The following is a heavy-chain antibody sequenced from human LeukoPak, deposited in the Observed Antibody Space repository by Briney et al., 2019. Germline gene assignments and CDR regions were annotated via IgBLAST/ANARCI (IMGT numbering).Heavy chain of an antibody. CDR2: MNPNSGNT. J-gene: IGHJ4*02. CDR3: ARDVTPNYYDSSGIDY. CDR1: GYTFTSYD. D-gene: IGHD3-22*01. Sequence: ASVKVSCKASGYTFTSYDINWVRQATGQGLEWMGWMNPNSGNTGYAQKFQGRVTITRNTSISTAYMELSSLRSEDTAVYYCARDVTPNYYDSSGIDYWGQGTLVTVSS. V-gene: IGHV1-8*03.